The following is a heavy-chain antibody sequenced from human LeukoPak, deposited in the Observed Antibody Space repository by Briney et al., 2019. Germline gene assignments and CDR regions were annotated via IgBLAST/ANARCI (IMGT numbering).Heavy chain of an antibody. V-gene: IGHV1-2*04. D-gene: IGHD4-17*01. Sequence: ASVKVSCEASGYTFTGYYMHWVRQAPGQGLEWMGWINPNSGGTNYAQKFQGWVTMTRDTSISTAYMELSRLRSDDTAVYYCAREAGYGDYDAFDIWGQGTMVTVSS. CDR1: GYTFTGYY. CDR3: AREAGYGDYDAFDI. J-gene: IGHJ3*02. CDR2: INPNSGGT.